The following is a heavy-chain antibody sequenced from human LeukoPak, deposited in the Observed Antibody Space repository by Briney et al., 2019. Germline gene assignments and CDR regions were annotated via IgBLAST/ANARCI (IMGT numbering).Heavy chain of an antibody. CDR3: ARDTKRSRARWENLGFDP. D-gene: IGHD1-26*01. J-gene: IGHJ5*02. V-gene: IGHV1-24*01. Sequence: ASVKVSCKVSGYTLTELSMHWVRQAPGKGLEWMGGFDPEDGETIYAQKFQGRVTMTRDMSTSTVYMELRSLRSDDTAVYYCARDTKRSRARWENLGFDPWGQGTLVTVSS. CDR1: GYTLTELS. CDR2: FDPEDGET.